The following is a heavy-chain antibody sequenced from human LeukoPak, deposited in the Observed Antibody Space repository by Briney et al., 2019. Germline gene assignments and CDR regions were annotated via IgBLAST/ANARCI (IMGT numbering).Heavy chain of an antibody. CDR3: ARHDYGDHPFDY. CDR1: GYIFTSYW. J-gene: IGHJ4*02. V-gene: IGHV5-10-1*01. D-gene: IGHD4-17*01. CDR2: IDPSDSYT. Sequence: GESLKISCKGSGYIFTSYWISWVRQLPGKGLEWMGRIDPSDSYTNYSPSFQGHVTISADKSISTAYLQWSSLKASDTAMYYCARHDYGDHPFDYWGQGTLVTVSS.